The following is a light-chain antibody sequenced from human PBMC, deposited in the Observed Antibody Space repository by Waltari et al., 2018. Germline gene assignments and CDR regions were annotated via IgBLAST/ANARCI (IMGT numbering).Light chain of an antibody. Sequence: QSALTQPPSVSGSPGQSVTISCTGTSSDIGSYNHHPWYQQTPGTAPQLVISGVSHRPSGVPDRFSGSKTGNTASLTISGLQAEDDADYYCSSYTSSDKYVFGTGTKVTVL. J-gene: IGLJ1*01. V-gene: IGLV2-18*02. CDR1: SSDIGSYNH. CDR3: SSYTSSDKYV. CDR2: GVS.